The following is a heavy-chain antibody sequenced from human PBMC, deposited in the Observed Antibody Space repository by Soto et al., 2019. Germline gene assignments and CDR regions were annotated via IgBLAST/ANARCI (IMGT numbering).Heavy chain of an antibody. D-gene: IGHD5-12*01. V-gene: IGHV4-59*01. CDR2: IYYSGST. CDR3: ARDLGDGYNIAHYFDY. Sequence: KQSQTLSLTCTVSGGSIRSYYWSWIRQPPGKGLEWIGYIYYSGSTNYNPSLKSRVTISVDTSKNQFSLKLSSVTAADTAVYYCARDLGDGYNIAHYFDYWGQGTLVTVSS. CDR1: GGSIRSYY. J-gene: IGHJ4*02.